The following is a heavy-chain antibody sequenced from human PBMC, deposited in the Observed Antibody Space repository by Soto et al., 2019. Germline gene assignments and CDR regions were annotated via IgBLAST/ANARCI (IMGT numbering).Heavy chain of an antibody. V-gene: IGHV4-39*01. Sequence: QLQLQESGPGLVKPSETLSLTCTVSGGSISSSSYYWGWIRQPPGKGLEWIGSIYYSGSTYYNPSLKSRVPISVETSKNQFPLKLSSVTAAETAVYYCAGGGSGSYSNWFDPWGQGTLVTVSS. CDR1: GGSISSSSYY. D-gene: IGHD3-10*01. CDR2: IYYSGST. CDR3: AGGGSGSYSNWFDP. J-gene: IGHJ5*02.